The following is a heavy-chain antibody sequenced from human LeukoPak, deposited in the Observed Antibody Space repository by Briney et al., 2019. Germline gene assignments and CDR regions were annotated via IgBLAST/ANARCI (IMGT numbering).Heavy chain of an antibody. CDR3: APYYYDSSGSIRHDY. CDR1: GYTLTELS. J-gene: IGHJ4*02. V-gene: IGHV1-24*01. Sequence: ASVKVSCKVSGYTLTELSMHWVRQAPGKGLEWMGGFDPEGGETIYAQKFQGRVTMTEDTSTDTAYMELSSLRSEDTAVYYCAPYYYDSSGSIRHDYWGQGTLVTVSS. D-gene: IGHD3-22*01. CDR2: FDPEGGET.